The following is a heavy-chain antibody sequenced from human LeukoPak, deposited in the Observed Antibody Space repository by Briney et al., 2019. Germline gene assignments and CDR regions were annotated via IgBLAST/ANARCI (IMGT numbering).Heavy chain of an antibody. V-gene: IGHV4-59*01. J-gene: IGHJ4*02. CDR2: IYYSGST. Sequence: PSETLSLTCTVSGGSISSYYWSWIRQPPGKGLEWIGYIYYSGSTNYNPSLKSRVTISVDTSKNQFSLKLSSVTAADTAVYYCARIGYGSCRAVDYWGQGTLVTVSS. CDR1: GGSISSYY. CDR3: ARIGYGSCRAVDY. D-gene: IGHD6-13*01.